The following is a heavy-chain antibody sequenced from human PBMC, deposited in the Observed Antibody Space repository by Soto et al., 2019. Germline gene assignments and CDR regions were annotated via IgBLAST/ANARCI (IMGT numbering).Heavy chain of an antibody. J-gene: IGHJ3*02. CDR2: FDPEDGET. D-gene: IGHD3-3*01. Sequence: ASVKVSCKVSGYTLTELSMHWVRQAPGKGLEWMGGFDPEDGETIYAQKFQGRVTMTEDTSTDTAYMELSSLRSEDTAVYYCATTDPDRYYDFWSGYLAFDIWGQGTMVTVSS. V-gene: IGHV1-24*01. CDR3: ATTDPDRYYDFWSGYLAFDI. CDR1: GYTLTELS.